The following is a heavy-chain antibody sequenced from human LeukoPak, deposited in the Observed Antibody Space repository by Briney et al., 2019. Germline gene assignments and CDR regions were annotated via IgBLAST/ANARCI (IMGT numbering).Heavy chain of an antibody. V-gene: IGHV3-23*01. Sequence: PGGSLRLSCAASGFIFSSYWMSWVRQAPGKGLEWVSAISGSGGSTYYADSVKGRFTISRDNSKNTLYLQMNSLRAEDTAVYYCARVPGPNSSGYYYYFDYWGQGTLVTVSS. CDR2: ISGSGGST. CDR1: GFIFSSYW. J-gene: IGHJ4*02. CDR3: ARVPGPNSSGYYYYFDY. D-gene: IGHD3-22*01.